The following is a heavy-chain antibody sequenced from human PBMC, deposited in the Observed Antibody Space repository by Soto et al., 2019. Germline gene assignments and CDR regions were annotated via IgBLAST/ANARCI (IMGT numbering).Heavy chain of an antibody. V-gene: IGHV4-4*02. D-gene: IGHD1-26*01. Sequence: QLQESGPGLVKPSGTLSLTCAVSRGSMTTGDWFSWVRQSPGKGLEWIGEIYYGGTTHYKPSLKSRVTISLDKSKNQFFLVLSSSTAADTAVYYCAKNAVGGFDWWGQGTLVTVSS. CDR1: RGSMTTGDW. J-gene: IGHJ4*02. CDR3: AKNAVGGFDW. CDR2: IYYGGTT.